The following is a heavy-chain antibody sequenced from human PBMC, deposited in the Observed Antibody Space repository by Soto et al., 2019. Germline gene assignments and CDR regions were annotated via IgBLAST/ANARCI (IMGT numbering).Heavy chain of an antibody. V-gene: IGHV3-21*01. Sequence: EVQLVESGGGLVKPGGSLRLSCAASGFTFSSYSMNWVRQAPGKGLEWVSSISSSSSYIYYADSVKGRFTISRDNAKNSLYRQMSSLRAEDTAVYYCAREGRGHYYDFWGGYTGYDYWHVGGKGTSVTVSS. CDR1: GFTFSSYS. CDR2: ISSSSSYI. D-gene: IGHD3-3*01. J-gene: IGHJ6*03. CDR3: AREGRGHYYDFWGGYTGYDYWHV.